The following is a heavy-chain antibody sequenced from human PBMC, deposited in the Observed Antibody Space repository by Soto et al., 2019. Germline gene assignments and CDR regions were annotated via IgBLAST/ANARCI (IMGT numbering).Heavy chain of an antibody. J-gene: IGHJ4*02. CDR3: ARGPGGPDGPGDY. D-gene: IGHD2-15*01. V-gene: IGHV1-69*13. CDR2: IIPIFGTA. Sequence: ASVKVSCKASGGTFSSYAISWVRQAPGQGLEWMGGIIPIFGTANYAQKFQGRVTVTADESTSTAYMELSSLRSEDTAVYYCARGPGGPDGPGDYWGQGTLVTVSS. CDR1: GGTFSSYA.